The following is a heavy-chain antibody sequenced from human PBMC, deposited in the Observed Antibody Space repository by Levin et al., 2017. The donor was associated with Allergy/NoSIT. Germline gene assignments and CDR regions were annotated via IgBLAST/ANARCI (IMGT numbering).Heavy chain of an antibody. D-gene: IGHD1-14*01. CDR2: INHSGST. CDR3: ARGEPVLETEVFDI. J-gene: IGHJ3*02. V-gene: IGHV4-34*01. Sequence: SETLSLTCAVYGGSFSDYYWSWIRQPPGKGLEWIGEINHSGSTKYNASLKSRVTMSVDTSEKQLSLKLGSLTAADTAVYYGARGEPVLETEVFDIWGQGTLVIVSS. CDR1: GGSFSDYY.